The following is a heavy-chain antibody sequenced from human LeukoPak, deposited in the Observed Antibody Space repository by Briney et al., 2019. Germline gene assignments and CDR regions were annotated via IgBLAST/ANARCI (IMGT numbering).Heavy chain of an antibody. CDR1: GGSISSSSYS. J-gene: IGHJ6*02. Sequence: SETLSLTCTVSGGSISSSSYSWGWIRQPPGKGLEWIGSIYYSGSTYYNPSLKSRVTISVDTSKNQFSLKLSSVTAADTAVYYCARCSGSYLYYGMDVWGQGTTVTVCS. CDR2: IYYSGST. D-gene: IGHD3-10*02. CDR3: ARCSGSYLYYGMDV. V-gene: IGHV4-39*01.